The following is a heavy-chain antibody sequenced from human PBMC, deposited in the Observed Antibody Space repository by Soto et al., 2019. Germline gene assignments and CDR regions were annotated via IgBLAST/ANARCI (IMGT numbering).Heavy chain of an antibody. CDR2: ISGGGNDR. Sequence: GGSLRLSCAASGFPFSSYAMSWVRQTPEKGLEWVAGISGGGNDRYYADFVQGRFTFSRDNSRNILYLQMNSLRADDTAMYFCARDASRDSSARGWFDPWGPGTLVTVSS. CDR1: GFPFSSYA. J-gene: IGHJ5*02. D-gene: IGHD6-13*01. CDR3: ARDASRDSSARGWFDP. V-gene: IGHV3-23*01.